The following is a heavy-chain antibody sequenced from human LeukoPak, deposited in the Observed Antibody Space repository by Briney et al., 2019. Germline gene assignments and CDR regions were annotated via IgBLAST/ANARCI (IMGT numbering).Heavy chain of an antibody. J-gene: IGHJ4*02. CDR2: ISSNGGST. Sequence: PGGSLRLSCSASGFTFSSYAMHWVRQAPGKGLEYVSAISSNGGSTYYADSVKGRFTISRDNSKNTLYLQMSSLRAEDTAVFYCVKDHDYSIEQYDYWGQGTLSPSPQ. CDR1: GFTFSSYA. V-gene: IGHV3-64D*06. D-gene: IGHD2-15*01. CDR3: VKDHDYSIEQYDY.